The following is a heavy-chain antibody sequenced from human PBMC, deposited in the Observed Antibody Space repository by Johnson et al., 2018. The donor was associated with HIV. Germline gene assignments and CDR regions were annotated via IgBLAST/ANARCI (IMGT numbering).Heavy chain of an antibody. D-gene: IGHD2-21*01. CDR3: AKDPDGYCGCDCLSPGAFVI. CDR1: GFTFSSYG. CDR2: IWYDGSNK. J-gene: IGHJ3*02. V-gene: IGHV3-33*06. Sequence: QVQLVESGGGVVQPGRSLRLSCAASGFTFSSYGMHWVRQAPGKGLEWVAVIWYDGSNKYYADSVKGRFTISRDDSKNTLYLQMNSLRAGDTGVYYCAKDPDGYCGCDCLSPGAFVIWGQGTMVTVSS.